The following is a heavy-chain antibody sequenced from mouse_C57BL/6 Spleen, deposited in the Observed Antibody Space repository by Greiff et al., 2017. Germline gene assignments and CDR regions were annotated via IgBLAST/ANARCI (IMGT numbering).Heavy chain of an antibody. V-gene: IGHV14-3*01. J-gene: IGHJ2*01. CDR2: IDPANGNT. CDR3: ARSRDYYGPLDY. Sequence: VQLQQSGAELVRPGASVKLSCTASGFNIKDYYMHWVKQRPEQGLEWIGRIDPANGNTKYAPKFQGKATITADTSSNTAYLQLSSLTSEDTDIYYCARSRDYYGPLDYWGQGTTLTVSS. CDR1: GFNIKDYY. D-gene: IGHD1-1*01.